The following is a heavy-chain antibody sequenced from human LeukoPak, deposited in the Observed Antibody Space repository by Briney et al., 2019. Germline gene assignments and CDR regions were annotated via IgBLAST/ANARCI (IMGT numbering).Heavy chain of an antibody. CDR2: IIPIFGTA. D-gene: IGHD3-22*01. CDR1: GGTFSSYA. Sequence: SVKVSCKASGGTFSSYAISWVRQATGQGLEWMGGIIPIFGTANYAQKFQGRVTITADESTSTAYMELSSLRSEDTAVYYCARAPGGYPTNNFDYWSQATLVTVYS. CDR3: ARAPGGYPTNNFDY. V-gene: IGHV1-69*13. J-gene: IGHJ4*02.